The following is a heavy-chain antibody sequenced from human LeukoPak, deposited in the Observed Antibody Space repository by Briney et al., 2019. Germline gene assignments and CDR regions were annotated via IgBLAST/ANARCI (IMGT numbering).Heavy chain of an antibody. D-gene: IGHD6-13*01. J-gene: IGHJ4*02. CDR3: GRDLAAAIDF. Sequence: SQTLSLTCAISGDSFSSKSAGWNWIRPSPSRGLEWLARTYYRYKWYYDYAVSLKGRINISPDTSKGQFSLQLNSVTPEDTAVYYCGRDLAAAIDFWGQGTLVTVSS. CDR2: TYYRYKWYY. V-gene: IGHV6-1*01. CDR1: GDSFSSKSAG.